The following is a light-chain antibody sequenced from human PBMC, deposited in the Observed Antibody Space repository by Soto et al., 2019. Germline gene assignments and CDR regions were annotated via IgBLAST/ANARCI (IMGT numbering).Light chain of an antibody. Sequence: EIVLTQSPATLSLSPGERATLSCRASQSVSSYLAWYQHKPGQAPRLLIYGASNRATGIPARFSGSGSGTDFTLTISSLEPEDFAVYYCQQRSSTFGGGTKVEIK. J-gene: IGKJ4*01. CDR3: QQRSST. V-gene: IGKV3-11*01. CDR1: QSVSSY. CDR2: GAS.